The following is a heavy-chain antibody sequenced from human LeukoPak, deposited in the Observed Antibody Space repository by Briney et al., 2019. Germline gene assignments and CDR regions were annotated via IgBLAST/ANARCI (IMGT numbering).Heavy chain of an antibody. D-gene: IGHD1-14*01. Sequence: SQTLSLTCAISGDSVSSNSAVWNWIRQSPLRGLEWLGRTYYRSKWYNDYAVSVKSRITINPDASKNQFSLQLNSVTPEDTAVYYCARVGTPYGSHNWFDPWGQGTLVTVSS. V-gene: IGHV6-1*01. CDR2: TYYRSKWYN. CDR1: GDSVSSNSAV. CDR3: ARVGTPYGSHNWFDP. J-gene: IGHJ5*02.